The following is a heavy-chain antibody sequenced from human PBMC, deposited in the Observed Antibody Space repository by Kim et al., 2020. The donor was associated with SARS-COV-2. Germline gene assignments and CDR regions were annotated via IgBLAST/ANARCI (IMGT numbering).Heavy chain of an antibody. J-gene: IGHJ4*02. CDR3: ARGLVGFGELLVFDY. V-gene: IGHV4-30-4*01. CDR1: GGSITSDDYY. Sequence: SETLSLTCTVSGGSITSDDYYWSWIRQPPGKSLEWIGYIYYSGSTYYNPSLQSRETISLETSKNQFSLKLRSVTAADTAVYYCARGLVGFGELLVFDYWGQGTLVTVSS. CDR2: IYYSGST. D-gene: IGHD3-10*01.